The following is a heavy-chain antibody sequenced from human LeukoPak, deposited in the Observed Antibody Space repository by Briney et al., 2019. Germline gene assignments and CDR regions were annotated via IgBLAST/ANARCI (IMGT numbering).Heavy chain of an antibody. CDR1: GFTFSSYS. CDR3: ARGLTVFSYYDSSGYPDY. J-gene: IGHJ4*02. D-gene: IGHD3-22*01. V-gene: IGHV3-48*01. Sequence: GGSLRLSCAASGFTFSSYSMNWVRQAPGKGLEWVSYISSSSSTIYYADSVKGRFTISRDNAKNSLYLQMNSLRAEDTAVYYCARGLTVFSYYDSSGYPDYWGQGTLVTVSS. CDR2: ISSSSSTI.